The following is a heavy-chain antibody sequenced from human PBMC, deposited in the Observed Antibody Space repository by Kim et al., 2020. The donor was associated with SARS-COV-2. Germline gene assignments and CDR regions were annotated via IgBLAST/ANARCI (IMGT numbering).Heavy chain of an antibody. CDR3: VRTLKSPGEDY. CDR1: GYSFTAFY. J-gene: IGHJ4*02. V-gene: IGHV1-2*02. CDR2: INPKNGGT. Sequence: ASVKVSCKTSGYSFTAFYIHWVRQAPGQGLEYMGWINPKNGGTGYAQRFQGRVTMTKDTSVTTAYVDLNRLRSDDTAVYYCVRTLKSPGEDYWGQGTLVTLSS. D-gene: IGHD3-10*01.